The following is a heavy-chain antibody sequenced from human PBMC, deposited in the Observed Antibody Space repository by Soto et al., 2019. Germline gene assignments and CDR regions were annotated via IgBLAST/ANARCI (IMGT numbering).Heavy chain of an antibody. J-gene: IGHJ6*03. CDR3: ARRGFGLFYYGTSGSPDFYYYNMDV. V-gene: IGHV4-30-2*01. CDR1: GDTISTGGYT. Sequence: SETLSLTCDVSGDTISTGGYTWAWIRQPPGKALEWIGHTYHSGNPYYNPSLKSRVIISVDRSKTQFSLTLKSVTAVDTAVYYCARRGFGLFYYGTSGSPDFYYYNMDVWGQGTTVTVSS. D-gene: IGHD3-22*01. CDR2: TYHSGNP.